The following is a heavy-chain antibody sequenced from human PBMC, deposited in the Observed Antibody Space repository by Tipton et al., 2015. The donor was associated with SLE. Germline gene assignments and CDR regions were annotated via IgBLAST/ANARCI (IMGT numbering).Heavy chain of an antibody. CDR3: ARYYYDSSDYWYFDL. V-gene: IGHV4-39*01. CDR2: IYYSGST. CDR1: GGSISNYY. D-gene: IGHD3-22*01. Sequence: TLSLTCTVSGGSISNYYWGWIRQPPGKGLEWIGSIYYSGSTYYNPSLKSRVTISVDTSKKQFSLKLSSVTAADTAVYYCARYYYDSSDYWYFDLWGRGTLVTVSS. J-gene: IGHJ2*01.